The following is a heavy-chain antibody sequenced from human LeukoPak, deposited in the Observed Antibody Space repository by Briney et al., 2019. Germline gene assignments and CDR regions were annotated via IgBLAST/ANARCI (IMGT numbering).Heavy chain of an antibody. D-gene: IGHD3-22*01. J-gene: IGHJ4*02. Sequence: GGSLRLSCAASGFTFSSCAMSWVRQAPGKGLEWVSVISGNGGNTYYADSVKGRFTISRDKSKNTLYLQMNSLRAEDTAVYYCAKDLGYDSSGYYGYDYWGQGTLVTVSS. V-gene: IGHV3-23*01. CDR1: GFTFSSCA. CDR3: AKDLGYDSSGYYGYDY. CDR2: ISGNGGNT.